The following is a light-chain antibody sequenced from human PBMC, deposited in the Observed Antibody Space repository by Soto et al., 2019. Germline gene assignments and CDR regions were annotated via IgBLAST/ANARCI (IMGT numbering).Light chain of an antibody. CDR2: DAS. CDR3: QQRSNWPPLT. V-gene: IGKV3-11*01. Sequence: EIVLTQSPATLSLSPGERATLSCRASQSVSSYLAWDQQKPGQAPRLRIYDASNRATGIPARFSGSGAGTDFPLTISSLEPEDFAVYYCQQRSNWPPLTFGVGTKVEIK. CDR1: QSVSSY. J-gene: IGKJ4*01.